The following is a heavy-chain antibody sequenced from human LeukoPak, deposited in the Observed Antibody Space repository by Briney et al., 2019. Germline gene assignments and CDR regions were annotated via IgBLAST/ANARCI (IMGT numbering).Heavy chain of an antibody. D-gene: IGHD2-2*01. V-gene: IGHV4-4*07. Sequence: SETLSLTCTVSGGSISSYYWSWIRQPAGKGLEWIGRIYTSGSTNYNPSLKSRVTMSVDTSKNQFSLKLSSVTAADTAVYYCARDVYRLLLSNRFDPWGQGTLVTVSS. CDR2: IYTSGST. CDR1: GGSISSYY. J-gene: IGHJ5*02. CDR3: ARDVYRLLLSNRFDP.